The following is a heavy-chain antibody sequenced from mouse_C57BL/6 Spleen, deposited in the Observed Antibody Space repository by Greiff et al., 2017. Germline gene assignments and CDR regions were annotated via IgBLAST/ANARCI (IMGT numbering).Heavy chain of an antibody. Sequence: VKLVESGAELARPGASVKLSCKASGYTFTSYGISWVKQRTGQGLEWIGEIYPRSGNTYYNEKFKGKATLTADKSSSTAYMELRSLTSEDSAVYFCAREGPLAYWGQGTLVTVSA. V-gene: IGHV1-81*01. D-gene: IGHD3-3*01. CDR2: IYPRSGNT. J-gene: IGHJ3*01. CDR1: GYTFTSYG. CDR3: AREGPLAY.